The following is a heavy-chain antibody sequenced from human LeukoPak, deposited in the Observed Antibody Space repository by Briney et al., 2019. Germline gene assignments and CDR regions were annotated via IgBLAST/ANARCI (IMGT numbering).Heavy chain of an antibody. V-gene: IGHV3-33*01. CDR2: IWYDGSNK. D-gene: IGHD4-17*01. CDR3: ARDGQDYGDYSWYFDY. J-gene: IGHJ4*02. CDR1: GFTFSNYG. Sequence: PGGSLRLSCAASGFTFSNYGMHWVRQAPGKGLEWVAVIWYDGSNKYYGDSVKGRFTISRDNSKNTLYLQMNSLRAEDTAVYYCARDGQDYGDYSWYFDYWGQGTLVTVSS.